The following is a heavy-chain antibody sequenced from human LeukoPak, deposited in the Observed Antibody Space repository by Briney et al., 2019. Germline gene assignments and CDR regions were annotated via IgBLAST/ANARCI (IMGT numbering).Heavy chain of an antibody. CDR2: IYTRGST. V-gene: IGHV4-61*02. Sequence: SETLSLTCTVSGGSINSGSYYWSWIRQPAGKGLEWIGRIYTRGSTNYNPSLKSRVIISVDTSKNHFSLKLSSVTAADTAVYYCARDDNLIVATTIWGQGTMVTVSS. CDR3: ARDDNLIVATTI. D-gene: IGHD5-12*01. J-gene: IGHJ3*02. CDR1: GGSINSGSYY.